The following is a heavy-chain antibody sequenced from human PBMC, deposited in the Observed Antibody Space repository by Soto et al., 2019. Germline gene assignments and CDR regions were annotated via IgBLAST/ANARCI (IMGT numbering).Heavy chain of an antibody. Sequence: QVQLVESGGGVVQPGRSLRLSCAASGFTFSSYGMHWVRQAPGKGLEWVAVIIYDGSTKYYADSVKGRFTISRDNSKSTLYLQMNSLRAEDTAVYYCAQDRMGAGVRGYFDYGGQGTLVTVSS. J-gene: IGHJ4*02. V-gene: IGHV3-30*18. CDR2: IIYDGSTK. CDR1: GFTFSSYG. D-gene: IGHD3-10*01. CDR3: AQDRMGAGVRGYFDY.